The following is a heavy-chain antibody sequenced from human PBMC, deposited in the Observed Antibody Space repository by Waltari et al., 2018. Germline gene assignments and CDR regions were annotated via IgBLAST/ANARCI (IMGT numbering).Heavy chain of an antibody. J-gene: IGHJ4*02. CDR1: GFPFSSSA. V-gene: IGHV3-30-3*01. CDR3: ACRGGEEIAAADY. D-gene: IGHD6-13*01. CDR2: ISYDGSNK. Sequence: QVQLVESGGGVVQPGGSLSLSCAASGFPFSSSAMTWVPRAPGKGLEWVAVISYDGSNKYYADSVKGRFTISRDNSKNTLYLQMNSLRAEDTAVYYCACRGGEEIAAADYWGQGTLVTVSS.